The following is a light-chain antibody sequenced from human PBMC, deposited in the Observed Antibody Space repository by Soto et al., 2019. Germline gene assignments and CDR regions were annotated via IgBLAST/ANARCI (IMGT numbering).Light chain of an antibody. J-gene: IGKJ2*01. Sequence: EIVMTQSPATLSVSPGERATLSCRASQSVNNNLAWYQQKPGQAPRLLIYGASTRATGIPARFSGSGSGTEFTLTISSLQSEDFAVYYCQQYNNWPPYTFGQGTKLENK. CDR2: GAS. V-gene: IGKV3-15*01. CDR1: QSVNNN. CDR3: QQYNNWPPYT.